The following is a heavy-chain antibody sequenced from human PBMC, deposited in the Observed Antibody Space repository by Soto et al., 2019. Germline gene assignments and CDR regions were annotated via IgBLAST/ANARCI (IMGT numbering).Heavy chain of an antibody. J-gene: IGHJ5*02. Sequence: ASVKVSCKASGYTFTSYYMHWVRQAPGQGLEWMGIINPSGGSTSYAQKFQGRVTMTRDTSTSTVHMELSSLRSEDTAVYYCARDPRLYCGGDCYSSNWFDPWGQGTLVTVSS. CDR2: INPSGGST. V-gene: IGHV1-46*01. CDR3: ARDPRLYCGGDCYSSNWFDP. D-gene: IGHD2-21*02. CDR1: GYTFTSYY.